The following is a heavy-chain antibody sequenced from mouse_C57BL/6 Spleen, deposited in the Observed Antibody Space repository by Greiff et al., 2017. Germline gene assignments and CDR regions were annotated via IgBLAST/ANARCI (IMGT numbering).Heavy chain of an antibody. CDR1: GYTFTSYG. CDR3: ARRDCDEKKIFDY. V-gene: IGHV1-81*01. Sequence: VQLQQSGAELARPGASVKLSCKASGYTFTSYGISWVKQRTGQGLEWIGEIYPRSGNTYYNEKFKGKATLTADKSSSTAYMELRSLASEGSAVYFCARRDCDEKKIFDYWGQGTTLTVSS. J-gene: IGHJ2*01. CDR2: IYPRSGNT.